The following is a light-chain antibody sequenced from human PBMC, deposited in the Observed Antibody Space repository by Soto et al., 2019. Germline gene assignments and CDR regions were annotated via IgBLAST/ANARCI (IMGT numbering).Light chain of an antibody. J-gene: IGKJ5*01. CDR3: HSRA. CDR1: QSLSSR. V-gene: IGKV1-5*01. CDR2: DAS. Sequence: DIHMTQSPSTLSASVGDRVTITCRASQSLSSRLAWYQQKPGKAPELLIYDASSLKSGVPSRFSGSESGTEFTLTISSLQPDDFATYFCHSRAFGQGTRLEIK.